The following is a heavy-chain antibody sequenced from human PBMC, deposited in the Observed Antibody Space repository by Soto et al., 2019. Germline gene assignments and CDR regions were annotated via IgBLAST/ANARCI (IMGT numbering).Heavy chain of an antibody. J-gene: IGHJ4*02. V-gene: IGHV4-28*01. CDR1: GFSISSSNW. CDR3: ARREIQGPIDY. Sequence: SDTLSLTCAVSGFSISSSNWWGWIRQPPGKGLEWIGYIYYSGTTYYNPSLKSRVTMSVDTSKNQFSLKLTSVTAVDTALYYCARREIQGPIDYWGQGTLVT. CDR2: IYYSGTT. D-gene: IGHD1-26*01.